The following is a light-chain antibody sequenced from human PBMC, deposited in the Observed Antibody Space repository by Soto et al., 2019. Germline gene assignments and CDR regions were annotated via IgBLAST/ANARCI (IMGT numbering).Light chain of an antibody. CDR1: QSVSNN. CDR3: QHGGT. V-gene: IGKV3-11*01. CDR2: DAS. Sequence: EIVLTQSPATLSLSPGERATVSCRASQSVSNNLGWYQQKAGQAPRLLIYDASNRATGIPARFSGSGSGTAFTLTSSSLEPEDFAVDYCQHGGTFGQGTRLEIK. J-gene: IGKJ5*01.